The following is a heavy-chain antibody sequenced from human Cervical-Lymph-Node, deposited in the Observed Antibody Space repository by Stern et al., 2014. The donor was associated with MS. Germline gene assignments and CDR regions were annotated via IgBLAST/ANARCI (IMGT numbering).Heavy chain of an antibody. J-gene: IGHJ6*02. CDR1: GGSISSYS. V-gene: IGHV4-59*13. CDR3: AAGDGDNPYYYGMDV. CDR2: IYYSGST. Sequence: QLQLQESGPGLVQPSGTLSLTCTVSGGSISSYSWSWIRQPPGKGLEWMGYIYYSGSTNYNHSLKSRCIISVDTSTNQFSLTLRSVTTADTAVYYCAAGDGDNPYYYGMDVWGQGTTVTVSS. D-gene: IGHD5-24*01.